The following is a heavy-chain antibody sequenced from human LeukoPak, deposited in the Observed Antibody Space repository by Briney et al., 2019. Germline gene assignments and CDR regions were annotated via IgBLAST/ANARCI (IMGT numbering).Heavy chain of an antibody. J-gene: IGHJ4*02. V-gene: IGHV3-30*18. Sequence: GGSLRLSCAASGFTFDDYAMHWVRQAPGKGLEWVAVISYDGSNKYYADSVKGRFTISRDNSKNTLYLQMNSLRAEDTAVYYCAKSYYYGSGNYLFDYWGQGTLVTVSS. CDR3: AKSYYYGSGNYLFDY. CDR2: ISYDGSNK. D-gene: IGHD3-10*01. CDR1: GFTFDDYA.